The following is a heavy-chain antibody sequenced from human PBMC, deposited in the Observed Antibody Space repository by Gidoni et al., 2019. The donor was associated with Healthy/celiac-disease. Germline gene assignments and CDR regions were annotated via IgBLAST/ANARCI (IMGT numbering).Heavy chain of an antibody. Sequence: QVQLVQSGAEVKKPGASVKVSCKASGYPFTGYYMHWVRQAPGQGLEWMGWINPNSGGTNYAQKFQGRVTMTRDTSISTAYMELSRLRSDDTAVYYCARSPYYYGSGSYHFDYWGQGTLVTVSS. J-gene: IGHJ4*02. CDR2: INPNSGGT. CDR1: GYPFTGYY. D-gene: IGHD3-10*01. CDR3: ARSPYYYGSGSYHFDY. V-gene: IGHV1-2*02.